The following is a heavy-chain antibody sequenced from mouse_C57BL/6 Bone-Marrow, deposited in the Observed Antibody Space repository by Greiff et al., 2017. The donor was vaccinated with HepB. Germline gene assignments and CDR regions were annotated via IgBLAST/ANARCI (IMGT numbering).Heavy chain of an antibody. J-gene: IGHJ4*01. CDR1: GYTFTGYY. D-gene: IGHD2-2*01. Sequence: EVQLQESGPELVKPGASVKISCKASGYTFTGYYMHWVKQSHGNILEWIGYIYPYNGVSRYNQKFKGKATLTVDKSSSTASMELHSLTSGDSAVYYCASDRGYGGYALGYCDWGTAVTVTS. CDR2: IYPYNGVS. V-gene: IGHV1-31*01. CDR3: ASDRGYGGYALGY.